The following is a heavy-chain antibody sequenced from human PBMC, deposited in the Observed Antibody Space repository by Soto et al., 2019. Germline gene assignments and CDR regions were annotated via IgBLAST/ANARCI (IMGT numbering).Heavy chain of an antibody. CDR2: IYSGGST. CDR1: GFTVSSNY. V-gene: IGHV3-66*01. Sequence: EVQLVESGGGLVQPGGSLRLSCAASGFTVSSNYMSWVRQAPGKGLELGSVIYSGGSTYYADSVKGRFTISRDNSKNTLYLQMNSLRAEDTAVDYCLGYWSGGSCFWDAFDIWGQGTMVTVSS. J-gene: IGHJ3*02. CDR3: LGYWSGGSCFWDAFDI. D-gene: IGHD2-15*01.